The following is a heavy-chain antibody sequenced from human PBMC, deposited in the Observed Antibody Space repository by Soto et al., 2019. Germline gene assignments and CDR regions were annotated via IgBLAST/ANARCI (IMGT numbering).Heavy chain of an antibody. CDR2: INAGSGNT. D-gene: IGHD6-13*01. CDR3: ACEQQLATFQH. CDR1: GYTFTNYA. V-gene: IGHV1-3*01. Sequence: QVQLVQSGAEVKKPGASVKVSCKASGYTFTNYAIHWVRQAPGQRLEWMGWINAGSGNTKYSQRFEGRVSITRDTSASTAYMEGSSLTSEDTAVYYCACEQQLATFQHWGQGTLVTVSS. J-gene: IGHJ1*01.